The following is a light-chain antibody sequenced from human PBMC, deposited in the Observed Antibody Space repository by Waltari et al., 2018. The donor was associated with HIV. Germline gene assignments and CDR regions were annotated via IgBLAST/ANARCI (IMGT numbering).Light chain of an antibody. CDR3: QQYNNWPPWT. CDR2: GAS. Sequence: EIVMTQSPTTLSVSPGERATLSCRASQSVGSNLAWYQRKPGQGPRLLIYGASTRATGIPGRFSGSGSGTEFTLTISSLQSEDFAVYYCQQYNNWPPWTFGQGTKVEVK. J-gene: IGKJ1*01. CDR1: QSVGSN. V-gene: IGKV3-15*01.